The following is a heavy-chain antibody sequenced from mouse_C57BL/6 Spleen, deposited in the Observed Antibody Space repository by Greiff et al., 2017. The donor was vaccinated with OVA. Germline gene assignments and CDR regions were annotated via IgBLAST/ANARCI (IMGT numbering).Heavy chain of an antibody. CDR1: GYTFTSYW. CDR3: ARGGDHGRYAMDY. J-gene: IGHJ4*01. V-gene: IGHV1-64*01. Sequence: QVQLQQPGAELVKPGASVKLSCKASGYTFTSYWMHWVKQRPGQGLEWIGMIHPNSGSTNYNEKFKSKAKLTVDKSSSTAYMQLSSLTSEDSAVYYCARGGDHGRYAMDYWGQGTSVTVSS. D-gene: IGHD2-13*01. CDR2: IHPNSGST.